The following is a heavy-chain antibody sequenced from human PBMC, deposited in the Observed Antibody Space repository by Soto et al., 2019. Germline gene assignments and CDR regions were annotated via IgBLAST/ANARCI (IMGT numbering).Heavy chain of an antibody. D-gene: IGHD4-4*01. V-gene: IGHV3-66*01. J-gene: IGHJ4*02. CDR2: IYGSDTT. CDR1: GFTVSGNY. Sequence: GGSLRLSCAASGFTVSGNYMSWVRQAPGKGLEWVSIIYGSDTTSYADSVKGRFTISRDISKNTLYLQMSGLRADDTAVYYCARSSTPYSTYNTWGQGTPVTVSS. CDR3: ARSSTPYSTYNT.